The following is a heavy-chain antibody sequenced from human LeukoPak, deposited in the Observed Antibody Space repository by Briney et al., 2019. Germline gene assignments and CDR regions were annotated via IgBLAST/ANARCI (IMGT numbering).Heavy chain of an antibody. Sequence: PSETLSLTCTVSGASITSWYWSWPRQPAGKRLEWIGRVLNTGTTNYNPSLKSRVTMSLDTSKSQISLSMKSVTAADTAVYYCATGSGDFDHWGHGTRVTISS. V-gene: IGHV4-4*07. D-gene: IGHD1-1*01. CDR3: ATGSGDFDH. CDR2: VLNTGTT. J-gene: IGHJ4*01. CDR1: GASITSWY.